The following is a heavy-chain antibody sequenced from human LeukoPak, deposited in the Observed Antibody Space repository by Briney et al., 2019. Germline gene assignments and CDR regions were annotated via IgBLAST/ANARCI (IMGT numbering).Heavy chain of an antibody. CDR1: GFTFRTDW. CDR3: AREWN. Sequence: PGGSLRLSCVASGFTFRTDWMSWVRQAPGKGPEWVASIKDDGSEIYYVDFVRGRFTISRDNAKNSLYLQMNSLRAEDTAVYYCAREWNWGQGSLVTVSS. J-gene: IGHJ4*02. CDR2: IKDDGSEI. V-gene: IGHV3-7*01.